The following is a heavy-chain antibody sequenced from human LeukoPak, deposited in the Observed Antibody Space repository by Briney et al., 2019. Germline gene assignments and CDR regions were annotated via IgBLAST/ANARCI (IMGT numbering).Heavy chain of an antibody. Sequence: PSETLSHTCVHSLGSINRYYWSCIRQSPGKGLEYIGYIYYSGGTNYNPSLQNRVTISVDTSKRQFSLRLSSVTSADTAVYYCARTQDWGLPDSWGHGTLVTVSS. CDR3: ARTQDWGLPDS. CDR2: IYYSGGT. V-gene: IGHV4-59*01. J-gene: IGHJ4*01. D-gene: IGHD1-26*01. CDR1: LGSINRYY.